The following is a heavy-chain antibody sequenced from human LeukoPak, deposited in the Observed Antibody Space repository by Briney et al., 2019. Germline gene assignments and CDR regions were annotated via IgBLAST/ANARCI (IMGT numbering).Heavy chain of an antibody. CDR1: GFTFSDYY. CDR3: ASYVLRFLEWSYFDY. D-gene: IGHD3-3*01. J-gene: IGHJ4*02. CDR2: ISSSGSTI. Sequence: PGGSLRLSCAASGFTFSDYYMSWIRQAPGKGLEWVSYISSSGSTIYYADSVKGRFTISRDNAKNSLYLQMNSPRAEDTAVYYCASYVLRFLEWSYFDYWGQGTLVTVSS. V-gene: IGHV3-11*01.